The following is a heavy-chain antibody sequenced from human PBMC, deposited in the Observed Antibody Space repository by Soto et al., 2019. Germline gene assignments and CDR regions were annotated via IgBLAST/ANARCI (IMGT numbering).Heavy chain of an antibody. CDR3: ARDGGYCSSTSCPYYYYYYGMDV. D-gene: IGHD2-2*03. CDR1: GFTFSSYA. CDR2: ISYDGSNK. J-gene: IGHJ6*02. V-gene: IGHV3-30-3*01. Sequence: SLRLSCAASGFTFSSYAMHWVRQAPGKGLEWVAVISYDGSNKYYADSVKGRFTISRDNSKNTLYLQMNSLRAEDTAVYYCARDGGYCSSTSCPYYYYYYGMDVWGQGTTVTVSS.